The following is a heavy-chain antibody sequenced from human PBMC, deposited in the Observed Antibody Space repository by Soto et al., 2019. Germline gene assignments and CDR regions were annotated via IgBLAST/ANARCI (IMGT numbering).Heavy chain of an antibody. V-gene: IGHV4-59*01. J-gene: IGHJ6*02. D-gene: IGHD1-20*01. Sequence: QVQLQESGPGLVKPSETLSLTCTVSGGSISSYYWSWIRQPPGKGLEWIGYIYYSGSTNYNPSLKSRVTISVDTSKNQFSLKLSSVTAADTAVYYCARDNSAGAARAYYYGMDVWGQGTTVTVSS. CDR2: IYYSGST. CDR3: ARDNSAGAARAYYYGMDV. CDR1: GGSISSYY.